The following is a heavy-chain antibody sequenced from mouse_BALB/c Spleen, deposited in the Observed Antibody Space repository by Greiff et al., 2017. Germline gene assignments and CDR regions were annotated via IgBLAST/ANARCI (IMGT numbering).Heavy chain of an antibody. V-gene: IGHV1-87*01. D-gene: IGHD2-14*01. CDR3: ARGNRYDGAWFAY. CDR2: IYPGDGDT. Sequence: QVQLQQSGAELARPGASVKLSCKASGYTFTSYWMQWVKQRPGQGLEWIGAIYPGDGDTRYTQKFKGKATLTADKSSSTAYMQLSSLASEDSAVYYCARGNRYDGAWFAYWGQGTLVTVSA. J-gene: IGHJ3*01. CDR1: GYTFTSYW.